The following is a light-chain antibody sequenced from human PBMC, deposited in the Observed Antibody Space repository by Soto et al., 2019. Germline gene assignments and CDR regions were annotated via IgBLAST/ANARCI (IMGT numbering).Light chain of an antibody. CDR2: KTS. V-gene: IGKV1-5*03. CDR3: QRYDGYPMT. CDR1: QSIRNW. Sequence: DIQMTQSPSALSASVGDRVIITCRASQSIRNWLAWYQQKPGKAPKLLIYKTSTLQSGGPSRFSGSGSGTEFTLTISGLQPDDFATYYCQRYDGYPMTFGGGTKVEI. J-gene: IGKJ4*01.